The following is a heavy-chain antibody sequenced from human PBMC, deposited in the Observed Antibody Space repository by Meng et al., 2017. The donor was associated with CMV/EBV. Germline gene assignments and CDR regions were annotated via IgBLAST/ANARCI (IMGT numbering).Heavy chain of an antibody. Sequence: GGSLRLSCAASGFTFSSYSMHWVRQAPGKGLVWVSHIRFDGGETNYADSVKGRFSISRDNAKNTVYLQMNCLRVEDTGVYYCARDQWEHYFDFWGQGALVTVSS. CDR1: GFTFSSYS. D-gene: IGHD1-26*01. CDR3: ARDQWEHYFDF. CDR2: IRFDGGET. V-gene: IGHV3-74*01. J-gene: IGHJ4*02.